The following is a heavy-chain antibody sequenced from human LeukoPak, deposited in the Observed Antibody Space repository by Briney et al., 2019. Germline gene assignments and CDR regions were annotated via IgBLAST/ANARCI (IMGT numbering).Heavy chain of an antibody. J-gene: IGHJ4*02. V-gene: IGHV1-18*01. Sequence: ASVKVSCKASGYTFTSYGIRWVRQAPGQGLEWMGWISAYNGNTNYAQKLQGRVTMTTDTSTSTAYMELRSLRSDDTAVYYCARSCSGGSCYEGLDYWGQGTLVTVSS. CDR1: GYTFTSYG. CDR3: ARSCSGGSCYEGLDY. CDR2: ISAYNGNT. D-gene: IGHD2-15*01.